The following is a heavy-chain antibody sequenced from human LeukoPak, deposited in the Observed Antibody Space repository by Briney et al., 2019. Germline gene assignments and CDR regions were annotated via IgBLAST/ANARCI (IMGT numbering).Heavy chain of an antibody. Sequence: PSETLSLTCTVSGDSISSGDYYWSWIRQPAGKGLEWIGRIYTSGSTNYNPSLKSRVTISYTSKNQFSLKLNSVTAADTAVYYCARVDGSCSGGSCPSGNWFDPWGRGTLVTVSS. CDR1: GDSISSGDYY. J-gene: IGHJ5*02. CDR2: IYTSGST. D-gene: IGHD2-15*01. CDR3: ARVDGSCSGGSCPSGNWFDP. V-gene: IGHV4-61*02.